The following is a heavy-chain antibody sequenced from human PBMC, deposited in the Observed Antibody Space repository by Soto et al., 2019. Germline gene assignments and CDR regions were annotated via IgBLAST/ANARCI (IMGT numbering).Heavy chain of an antibody. V-gene: IGHV5-10-1*01. D-gene: IGHD3-22*01. Sequence: GESLKISCKGSGYSFASYWITWVRQKPGKGLEWMGRIDPSDSQTYYSPSFRGHVTISVTKSITTVFLQWSSLRASDTAMYYCARQIYDSDTGPNFQYYFDSWGQGTPVTVSS. CDR1: GYSFASYW. J-gene: IGHJ4*02. CDR3: ARQIYDSDTGPNFQYYFDS. CDR2: IDPSDSQT.